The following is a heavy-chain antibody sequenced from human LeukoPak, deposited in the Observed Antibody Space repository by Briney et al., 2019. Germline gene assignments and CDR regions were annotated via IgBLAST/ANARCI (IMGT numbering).Heavy chain of an antibody. Sequence: PSETLSLTCSVSGYSITSGFHWAWIRPPPGKGLEWIGTIYRGGTLYYNPSLKSRVTISEDTSKNQFSLKLNSVTAADTAVYYCARGPRRNIVVVTAMSYYFDYWGQGTLVTVSS. D-gene: IGHD2-21*02. V-gene: IGHV4-38-2*02. CDR3: ARGPRRNIVVVTAMSYYFDY. CDR2: IYRGGTL. CDR1: GYSITSGFH. J-gene: IGHJ4*02.